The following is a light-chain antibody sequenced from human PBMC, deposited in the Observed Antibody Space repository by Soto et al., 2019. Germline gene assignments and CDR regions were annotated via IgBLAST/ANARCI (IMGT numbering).Light chain of an antibody. CDR2: DTS. CDR3: LLSYSDVYVV. J-gene: IGLJ2*01. CDR1: TGAVTSDHY. V-gene: IGLV7-46*01. Sequence: QAVVTQEPSLTVSPGGTVTLTCGSSTGAVTSDHYPYWLQQKPGQAPRTLIYDTSNKHSWTPARFSGSLLGGKAALTLSGAQPEDEAEYYCLLSYSDVYVVFGGGTKLTVL.